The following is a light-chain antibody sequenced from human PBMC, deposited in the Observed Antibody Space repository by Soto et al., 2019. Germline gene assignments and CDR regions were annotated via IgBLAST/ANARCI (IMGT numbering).Light chain of an antibody. CDR3: ASYTRRSTYV. V-gene: IGLV2-14*01. CDR1: SSDVGGYNL. Sequence: QSVLTQAASVSGCPGQSITISCTGTSSDVGGYNLVSWFQQHPGKAPKLMIYEVSNRPSGASNRFSGSKSGNTASLTISGLQSEDEADYYCASYTRRSTYVFGTGTKVTVL. CDR2: EVS. J-gene: IGLJ1*01.